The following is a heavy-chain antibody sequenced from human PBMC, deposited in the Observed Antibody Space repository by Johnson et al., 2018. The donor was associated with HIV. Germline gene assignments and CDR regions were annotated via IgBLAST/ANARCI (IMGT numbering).Heavy chain of an antibody. CDR1: GFTFSSYG. D-gene: IGHD7-27*01. Sequence: QVQLVESGGGVVQPGRSLRLSCTASGFTFSSYGLHWVRQAPGKGLEWVAVIWYDGSNKCYADSVKGRFTISRDNSKNTLYLQMNSLRAEDTAVYYCARDQTGVTTIWGQGTMVTVSS. CDR2: IWYDGSNK. V-gene: IGHV3-30*19. J-gene: IGHJ3*02. CDR3: ARDQTGVTTI.